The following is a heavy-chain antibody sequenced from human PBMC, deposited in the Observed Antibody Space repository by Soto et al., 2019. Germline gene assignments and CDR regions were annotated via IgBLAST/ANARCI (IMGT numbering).Heavy chain of an antibody. CDR1: GFTFSSYG. J-gene: IGHJ4*02. V-gene: IGHV3-30*18. CDR2: ISYDGSNK. CDR3: AKDVRYFDWPPPDIYYFDY. Sequence: GGSLRLSCAASGFTFSSYGMHWVRQAPGKGLEWVAVISYDGSNKYYADSVKGRFTISRDNSKNTLYLQMNSLRAEDTAVYYCAKDVRYFDWPPPDIYYFDYWGQGTLVTVSS. D-gene: IGHD3-9*01.